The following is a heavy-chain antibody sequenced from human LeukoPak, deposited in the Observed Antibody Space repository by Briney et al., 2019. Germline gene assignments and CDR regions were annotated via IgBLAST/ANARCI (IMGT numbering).Heavy chain of an antibody. D-gene: IGHD3-10*01. V-gene: IGHV1-2*02. J-gene: IGHJ4*02. CDR3: ARDPLYGSGSDHNVWVFDY. Sequence: ASLEASCKASGYSFTDYYMHWVRQAPGQGLEWMGWITPNTGATNYAQKFQGRVTMTRDTSISTASMELSGLTSDDTAVYYCARDPLYGSGSDHNVWVFDYWGQGTRVTVSS. CDR1: GYSFTDYY. CDR2: ITPNTGAT.